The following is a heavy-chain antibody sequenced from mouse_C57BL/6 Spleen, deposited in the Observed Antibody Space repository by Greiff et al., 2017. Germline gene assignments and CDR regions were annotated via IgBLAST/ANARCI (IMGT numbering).Heavy chain of an antibody. CDR3: SGGGYYRKGLDY. Sequence: DVKLVESGGGLVQPGGSLKLSCAASGFTFSNYWMNWVRQSPEKGLEWVAQIRLKSDNYATNYAESVKGRFTISRDDAKSSVYLQMNNLRAEDTGIYYCSGGGYYRKGLDYWGQGTTLTVSS. CDR1: GFTFSNYW. J-gene: IGHJ2*01. CDR2: IRLKSDNYAT. V-gene: IGHV6-3*01. D-gene: IGHD2-3*01.